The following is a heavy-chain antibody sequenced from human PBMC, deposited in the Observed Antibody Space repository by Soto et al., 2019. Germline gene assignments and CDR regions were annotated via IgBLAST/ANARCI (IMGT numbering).Heavy chain of an antibody. CDR1: GGSSSGGGDC. Sequence: LSVSCRVSGGSSSGGGDCWSWISQHPGKGLEWIGYIYYSGSTYYNPSLKSRVTISVDTSKNQFSLKLSSVTAADTAVYYCARVKADYGGNSIAFDILGQGTMVPVSS. D-gene: IGHD4-17*01. V-gene: IGHV4-31*03. CDR2: IYYSGST. J-gene: IGHJ3*02. CDR3: ARVKADYGGNSIAFDI.